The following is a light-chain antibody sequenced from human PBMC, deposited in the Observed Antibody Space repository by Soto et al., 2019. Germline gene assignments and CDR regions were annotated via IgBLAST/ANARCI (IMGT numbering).Light chain of an antibody. J-gene: IGLJ2*01. CDR1: SSNIGPKG. CDR3: ATWDDSLSGAL. Sequence: QSVMTQSPSASGTPGQRVTISYSGGSSNIGPKGLNWFQQLPGTAPSLLINNDNQWPSGGPDRMSVSESATAAALAISGLQSEGEADYYCATWDDSLSGALIGGGTKLTVL. V-gene: IGLV1-44*01. CDR2: NDN.